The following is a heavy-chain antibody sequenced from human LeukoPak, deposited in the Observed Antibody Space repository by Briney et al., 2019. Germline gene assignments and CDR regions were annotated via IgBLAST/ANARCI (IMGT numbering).Heavy chain of an antibody. D-gene: IGHD3-10*01. CDR1: GGSVNDYY. CDR2: IYYSGST. V-gene: IGHV4-59*02. CDR3: ARGGARGSSAFDV. J-gene: IGHJ3*01. Sequence: SETLSLTCTVSGGSVNDYYWNWIRQPPGKGLEWIGYIYYSGSTDYNPSLKSRVTMSVDTSKNQFSLKLNSVTAAGTAVYYCARGGARGSSAFDVWGQGTMVIVSA.